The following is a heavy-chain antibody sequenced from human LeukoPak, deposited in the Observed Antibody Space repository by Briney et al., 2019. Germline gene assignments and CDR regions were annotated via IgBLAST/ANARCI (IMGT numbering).Heavy chain of an antibody. CDR2: FSSDGSST. V-gene: IGHV3-64D*06. D-gene: IGHD3-10*01. CDR3: VKTLKYYGSGRGLFDS. Sequence: PGGSLRLSCSASGFTFSSSAMYWVRQAPGKGLEYVLAFSSDGSSTFYADSVKGRFTISRDNSKNMLYLQMSSLRADDTAVYYCVKTLKYYGSGRGLFDSWGQGILSPSPQ. CDR1: GFTFSSSA. J-gene: IGHJ4*02.